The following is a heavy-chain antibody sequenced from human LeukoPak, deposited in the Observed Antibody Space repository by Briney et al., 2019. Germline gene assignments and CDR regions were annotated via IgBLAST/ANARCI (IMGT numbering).Heavy chain of an antibody. J-gene: IGHJ4*02. Sequence: GGSLRLSCAASGFTVSTNYMTWVRQAPGKGLEWVSLIYSGGSTYYADSVKGRFTISRDNSKYTLSLQMNSLRTEDTAVYYCAKVDNWKYGHHDFWGQGTLVTVSS. V-gene: IGHV3-66*01. CDR2: IYSGGST. CDR1: GFTVSTNY. D-gene: IGHD1-1*01. CDR3: AKVDNWKYGHHDF.